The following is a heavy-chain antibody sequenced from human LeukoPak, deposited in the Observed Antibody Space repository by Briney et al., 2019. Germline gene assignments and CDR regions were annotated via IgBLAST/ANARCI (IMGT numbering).Heavy chain of an antibody. CDR2: ISAYNGNT. D-gene: IGHD6-19*01. J-gene: IGHJ4*02. V-gene: IGHV1-18*01. Sequence: ASVKVSCKASGYTFTSYAMNWVRQAPGQGLEWMGWISAYNGNTNYAQKLQGRVTMTTDTSTSTAYVELRSLRSDDTAVYYCARDIAVAFDYWGQGTLVTVSS. CDR1: GYTFTSYA. CDR3: ARDIAVAFDY.